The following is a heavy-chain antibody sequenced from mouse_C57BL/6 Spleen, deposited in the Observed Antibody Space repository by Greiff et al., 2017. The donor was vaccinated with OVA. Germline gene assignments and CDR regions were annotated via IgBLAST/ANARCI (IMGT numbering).Heavy chain of an antibody. D-gene: IGHD1-1*01. J-gene: IGHJ4*01. CDR1: GYAFSSSW. Sequence: QVQLQQSGPELVKPGASVKISCKASGYAFSSSWMNWVKQRPGKGLEWIGRIYPGDGDTNYNGKFKGKATLTADKSSSTAYMQLSSLTSEDSAVYVCERGYGSREYYAMDYWGKGTSVTVSS. CDR3: ERGYGSREYYAMDY. V-gene: IGHV1-82*01. CDR2: IYPGDGDT.